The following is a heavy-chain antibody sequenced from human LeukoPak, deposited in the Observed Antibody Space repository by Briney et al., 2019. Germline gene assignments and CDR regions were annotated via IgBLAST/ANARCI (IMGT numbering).Heavy chain of an antibody. CDR1: GGTLSSYA. V-gene: IGHV1-69*13. J-gene: IGHJ6*02. CDR2: IIPIFGTA. CDR3: ARGKDHYYYGMDV. Sequence: WASVKVSCKASGGTLSSYAISWVRQAPGQGLEWMGGIIPIFGTANYAQKFQGRVTITADESTSTTYMELSSLRSEDTAVYYCARGKDHYYYGMDVWGQGTTVTVSS.